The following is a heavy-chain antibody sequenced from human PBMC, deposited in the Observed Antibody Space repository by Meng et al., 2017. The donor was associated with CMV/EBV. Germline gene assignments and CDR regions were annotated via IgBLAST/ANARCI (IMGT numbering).Heavy chain of an antibody. CDR3: ARARGYSSSSKNLFDA. CDR2: IYYSGST. D-gene: IGHD6-6*01. CDR1: GGSISSDY. Sequence: SETLSLTCTVSGGSISSDYWSWIRQPPGKGLEWIGYIYYSGSTNYNPSVKSRVTISVDTSKNQLSLQLSSVTAADTAVYYCARARGYSSSSKNLFDAWGQGTLVTVSS. J-gene: IGHJ5*02. V-gene: IGHV4-59*01.